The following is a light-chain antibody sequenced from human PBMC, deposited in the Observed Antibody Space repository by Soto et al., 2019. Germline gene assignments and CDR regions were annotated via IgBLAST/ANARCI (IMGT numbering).Light chain of an antibody. J-gene: IGLJ1*01. CDR3: SSYASSSVYV. CDR1: SSDVGGYNY. V-gene: IGLV2-14*03. CDR2: DVS. Sequence: QSVLTQPASVSGSPGQSITISCTGTSSDVGGYNYVSWYQQHPGKAPKLMIYDVSNRPSGVSNRFSGSKSGYMASLTISGLQAEDEADYYCSSYASSSVYVFGTGTKLTVL.